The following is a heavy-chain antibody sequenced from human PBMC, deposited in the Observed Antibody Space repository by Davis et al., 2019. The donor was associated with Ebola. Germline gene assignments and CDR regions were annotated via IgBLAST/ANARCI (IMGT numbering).Heavy chain of an antibody. J-gene: IGHJ4*02. V-gene: IGHV3-15*01. CDR2: IKSKTDGGTT. Sequence: GESLKISCAASGFTFSNYVMNWVRQAPGKGLEWVGRIKSKTDGGTTDYAAPVKGRFTISRDDSKNTLYLQMNSLKTEDTAVYYCTTVDRRTRVDYWGQGTLITVSS. CDR1: GFTFSNYV. CDR3: TTVDRRTRVDY.